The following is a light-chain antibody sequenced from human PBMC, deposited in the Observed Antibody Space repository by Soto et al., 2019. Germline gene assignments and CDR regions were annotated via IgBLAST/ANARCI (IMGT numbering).Light chain of an antibody. V-gene: IGKV3-20*01. CDR2: GAS. J-gene: IGKJ1*01. CDR3: QQYGRSPWT. Sequence: DIVLTQSPGTLSLSPGGRATLSCRASQSVSSSSLAWYQQIPGQAPMLLIYGASSRATGIPDRFSAIGSGTDGTLTLRRLEPADCAVYDCQQYGRSPWTFGQGTKVDIK. CDR1: QSVSSSS.